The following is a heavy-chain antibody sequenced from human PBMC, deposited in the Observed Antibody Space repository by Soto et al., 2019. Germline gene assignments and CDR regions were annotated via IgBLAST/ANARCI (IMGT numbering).Heavy chain of an antibody. CDR2: ISSTSSHI. V-gene: IGHV3-21*01. CDR3: EREPAVTPRAFDI. CDR1: GFSFSGYS. D-gene: IGHD2-15*01. Sequence: GGSLRLSCAASGFSFSGYSINWVRQAPGKGLEWVSSISSTSSHIYYADSVKGRFTISRDNAKNSVFLQMNSLRAEDMALYYCEREPAVTPRAFDISGRGSTVTVSS. J-gene: IGHJ3*02.